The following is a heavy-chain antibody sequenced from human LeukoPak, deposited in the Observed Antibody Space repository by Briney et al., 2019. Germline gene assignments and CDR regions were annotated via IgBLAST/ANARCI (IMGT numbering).Heavy chain of an antibody. J-gene: IGHJ4*02. Sequence: GGSLRLSCAASGFTFSSYGMHWVRQAPGKGLEWVAVISYDGSNKYYADSVKGRFTISRDNSKTTLYLQMNSLRAEDTAVYYCAKDLGGIMVFLGLDYWGQGTLVTVSS. CDR3: AKDLGGIMVFLGLDY. CDR2: ISYDGSNK. CDR1: GFTFSSYG. D-gene: IGHD1-26*01. V-gene: IGHV3-30*18.